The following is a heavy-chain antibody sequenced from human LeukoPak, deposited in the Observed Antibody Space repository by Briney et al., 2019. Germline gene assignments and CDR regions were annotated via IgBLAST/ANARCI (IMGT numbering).Heavy chain of an antibody. CDR1: GYTFTSYD. V-gene: IGHV1-8*01. CDR2: MNPNSGNT. J-gene: IGHJ4*02. D-gene: IGHD3-22*01. Sequence: GASVKVSCKASGYTFTSYDINWVRQATGQGLEWMGWMNPNSGNTGYAQKFQGRVTMTRNTSISTAYMELSSLRSEDTAVYYCARGPTYYYDSSGYYPDYWGQGTLVTVSS. CDR3: ARGPTYYYDSSGYYPDY.